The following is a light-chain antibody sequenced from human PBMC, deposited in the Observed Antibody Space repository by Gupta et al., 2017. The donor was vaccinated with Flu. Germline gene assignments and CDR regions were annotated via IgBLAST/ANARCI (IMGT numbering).Light chain of an antibody. V-gene: IGKV3-15*01. CDR1: QSIGTN. Sequence: EIVMTQSPAPLSVSPGERATLSCRASQSIGTNFAWYQQRPGQAPRLLIYGASTRATGIPARFSGSGSGTEFTLTISSLQSEDFAVYYCQQYYNWPPWTFGQGTKVEIK. CDR2: GAS. CDR3: QQYYNWPPWT. J-gene: IGKJ1*01.